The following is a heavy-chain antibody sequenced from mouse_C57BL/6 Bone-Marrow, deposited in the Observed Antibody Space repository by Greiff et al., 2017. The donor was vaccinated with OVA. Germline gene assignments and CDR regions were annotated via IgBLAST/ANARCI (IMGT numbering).Heavy chain of an antibody. CDR1: GYAFSSSW. J-gene: IGHJ2*01. Sequence: VQLQQSGPELVKPGASVKISCKASGYAFSSSWMNWVKQRPGKGLEWIGRIYPGDGDTNYNGKFKGKATLTADKSSSTAYMHLSSLTSEDSAVYFCSRDDGYYADFDYWGQGTTLTVSS. CDR2: IYPGDGDT. V-gene: IGHV1-82*01. D-gene: IGHD2-3*01. CDR3: SRDDGYYADFDY.